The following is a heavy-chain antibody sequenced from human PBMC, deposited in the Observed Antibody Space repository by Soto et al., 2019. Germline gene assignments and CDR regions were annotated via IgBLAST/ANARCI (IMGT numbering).Heavy chain of an antibody. CDR3: ARQHYYDSSGYYTWN. D-gene: IGHD3-22*01. V-gene: IGHV4-39*01. CDR2: VHYSGST. Sequence: PSVTLSLTCSVSGGSISSNIYYWSWIRQPPGKGLEWIATVHYSGSTYYTPSLKSRVTISADTSNNQFSLRLNSVTAADTAVYYCARQHYYDSSGYYTWNWGQGTLVTVSS. CDR1: GGSISSNIYY. J-gene: IGHJ4*02.